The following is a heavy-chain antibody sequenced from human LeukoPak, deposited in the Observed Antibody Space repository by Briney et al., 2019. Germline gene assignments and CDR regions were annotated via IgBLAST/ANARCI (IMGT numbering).Heavy chain of an antibody. CDR3: ATYTNFYDSSGYYIASGVY. Sequence: SETLSLTCTVSGASISSGTYYWSWIRQPAGKGLEWIGRIYTSGDTNYNPSLKSRVTISVDTSKNHFSLKVSSVTAADTAVYYCATYTNFYDSSGYYIASGVYWGLGTLVTVSS. CDR1: GASISSGTYY. V-gene: IGHV4-61*02. D-gene: IGHD3-22*01. J-gene: IGHJ4*02. CDR2: IYTSGDT.